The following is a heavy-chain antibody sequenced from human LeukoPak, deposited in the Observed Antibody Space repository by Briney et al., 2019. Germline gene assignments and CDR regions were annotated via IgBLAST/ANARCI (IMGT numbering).Heavy chain of an antibody. D-gene: IGHD6-19*01. Sequence: PGGSLRLSCAASGFTFSSYAMHWVRQAPGKGLEWVAVILYDGSNKYYADSVKGRFTISRDNSKNTLYLQMNSLRAEDTAVYYCAKSEERVAVAGTALFDYWGQGTLVTVSS. J-gene: IGHJ4*02. CDR2: ILYDGSNK. V-gene: IGHV3-30*04. CDR1: GFTFSSYA. CDR3: AKSEERVAVAGTALFDY.